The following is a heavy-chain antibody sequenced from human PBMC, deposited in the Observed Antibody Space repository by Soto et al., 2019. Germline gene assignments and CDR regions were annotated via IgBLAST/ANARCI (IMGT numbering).Heavy chain of an antibody. CDR3: ARLKGDYYERTGAFEN. D-gene: IGHD3-22*01. J-gene: IGHJ3*02. CDR1: GFTFSSYA. V-gene: IGHV3-23*01. Sequence: PGGSLRLSCAASGFTFSSYAMSWVRQAPGKGLEWVSAISGSGGSTYYADSVKGRFTISRDNSKNTLYLQMNSLRAEDTAVYYCARLKGDYYERTGAFENGGQGTMVTVSS. CDR2: ISGSGGST.